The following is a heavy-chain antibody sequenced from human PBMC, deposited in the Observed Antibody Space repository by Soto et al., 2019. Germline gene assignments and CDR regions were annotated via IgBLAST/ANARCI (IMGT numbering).Heavy chain of an antibody. CDR2: ISGCGGRT. D-gene: IGHD2-2*01. CDR3: ATDRGYCSSTSCYFY. Sequence: GGSLRLSCAASGFPLCSYAISSVRHAPGKRLEWVSGISGCGGRTYYADSVKGWFTISRDNSRIPLYLQMNSLRAEDTAVYYCATDRGYCSSTSCYFYWGQGTLGTVSS. J-gene: IGHJ4*02. V-gene: IGHV3-23*01. CDR1: GFPLCSYA.